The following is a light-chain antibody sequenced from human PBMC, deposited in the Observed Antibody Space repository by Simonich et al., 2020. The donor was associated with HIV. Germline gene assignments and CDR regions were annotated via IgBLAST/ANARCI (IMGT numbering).Light chain of an antibody. Sequence: QSVLTQPPSASGTPGQRVTISCSGSSSNIGSNYVYWYQQLPGTAPKLLIYTTNQRPSGVPDRFSGSKSATSASLAISGLRSEDEADYYCAVWDDSLSGPVFGGGTKLTVL. CDR1: SSNIGSNY. CDR2: TTN. V-gene: IGLV1-47*01. J-gene: IGLJ3*02. CDR3: AVWDDSLSGPV.